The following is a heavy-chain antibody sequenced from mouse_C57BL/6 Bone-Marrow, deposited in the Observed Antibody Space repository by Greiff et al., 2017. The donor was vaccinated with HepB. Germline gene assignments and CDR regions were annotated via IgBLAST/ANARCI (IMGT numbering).Heavy chain of an antibody. D-gene: IGHD1-1*01. Sequence: KLVESGGGLVQSGRSLRLSCATSGFTFSDFYMELVRQAPGKGREWIAASRYKANDYTTEYRASVKGRFIVSRDNSQSLLYLQMKALRAEDTAIYYCARDASNWYFDVWGTGTTVTVSA. CDR1: GFTFSDFY. CDR2: SRYKANDYTT. CDR3: ARDASNWYFDV. J-gene: IGHJ1*03. V-gene: IGHV7-1*01.